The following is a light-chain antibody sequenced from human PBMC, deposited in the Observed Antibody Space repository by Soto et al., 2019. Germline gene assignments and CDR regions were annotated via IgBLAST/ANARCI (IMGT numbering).Light chain of an antibody. CDR1: NTGSKS. Sequence: SYELTQPPAVSVAPGKTATITCGGHNTGSKSVHWYQQKPGQAPVLVIYSDSDRPSAIPERFSGSNSGNTATLTINRVAAGDEADYYCQVWDSGSDHVVFGGGTKVTVL. CDR2: SDS. J-gene: IGLJ3*02. V-gene: IGLV3-21*04. CDR3: QVWDSGSDHVV.